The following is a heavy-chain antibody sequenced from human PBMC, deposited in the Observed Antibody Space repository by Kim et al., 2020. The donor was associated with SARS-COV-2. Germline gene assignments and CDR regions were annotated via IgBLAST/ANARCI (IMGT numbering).Heavy chain of an antibody. CDR3: ASSQRDYGDYVFDY. V-gene: IGHV3-30*13. Sequence: AESVKGRLTISRDNSKTRLYLQMNSLRAEDTAVYYCASSQRDYGDYVFDYWGQGTLVTVSS. D-gene: IGHD4-17*01. J-gene: IGHJ4*02.